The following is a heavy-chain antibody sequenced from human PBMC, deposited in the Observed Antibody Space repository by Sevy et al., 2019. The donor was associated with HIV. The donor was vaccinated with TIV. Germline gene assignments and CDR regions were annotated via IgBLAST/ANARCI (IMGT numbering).Heavy chain of an antibody. V-gene: IGHV3-7*04. Sequence: GGSLRLSCAASGFSLETYWMNWVRQAPGKPLEWVANIKEDDTVKYYVDSVKGRFNIFRDNGRNLVYLVMNNLRVGDTARYYCVRAIQSEGSFWGQGTLVTVSS. CDR2: IKEDDTVK. CDR3: VRAIQSEGSF. J-gene: IGHJ4*02. CDR1: GFSLETYW. D-gene: IGHD2-2*02.